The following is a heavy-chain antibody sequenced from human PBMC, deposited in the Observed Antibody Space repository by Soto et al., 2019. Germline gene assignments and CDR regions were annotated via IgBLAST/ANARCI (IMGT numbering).Heavy chain of an antibody. CDR1: GGSISSSSYY. J-gene: IGHJ1*01. V-gene: IGHV4-39*01. CDR2: IYYSGST. D-gene: IGHD6-19*01. CDR3: ARHGGIAVAGNYAEYFQH. Sequence: SETLSLTCTVSGGSISSSSYYWGWIRQPPGKGLEWIGSIYYSGSTYYNPSLKSRVTISVDTSKNQFSLKLSSVTAADTAVYYCARHGGIAVAGNYAEYFQHWGQGTLVTVSS.